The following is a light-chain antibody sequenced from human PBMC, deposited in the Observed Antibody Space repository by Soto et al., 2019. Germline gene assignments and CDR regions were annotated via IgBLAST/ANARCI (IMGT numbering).Light chain of an antibody. CDR2: EVS. CDR1: SSDVGSYNL. Sequence: QSALTQPASVSGSPGQSSTISCTGTSSDVGSYNLVSWYQQHPGKDPKLMIYEVSKRPSGVSNRFSGSKSGNTASLTISGLQAEDEAAYYCCSYAGSSTFVVFGGGTKRTVL. V-gene: IGLV2-23*02. CDR3: CSYAGSSTFVV. J-gene: IGLJ2*01.